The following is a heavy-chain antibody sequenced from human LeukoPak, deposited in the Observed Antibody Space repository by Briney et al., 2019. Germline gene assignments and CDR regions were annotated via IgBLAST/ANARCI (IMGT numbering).Heavy chain of an antibody. D-gene: IGHD3-16*01. J-gene: IGHJ3*02. CDR3: AKEPGGLMIEAFDI. Sequence: GGSLRLSCAASGFTFSSFAMHWVRQAPGKGLEWVAVISYDGSNKYYADSVKGRFTISRDNSKNTLYLQMNSLRAEDTAVYYCAKEPGGLMIEAFDIWGQGTMVTVSS. CDR1: GFTFSSFA. V-gene: IGHV3-30-3*01. CDR2: ISYDGSNK.